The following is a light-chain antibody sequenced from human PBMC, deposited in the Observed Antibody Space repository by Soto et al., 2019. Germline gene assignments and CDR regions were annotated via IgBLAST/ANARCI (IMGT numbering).Light chain of an antibody. J-gene: IGLJ2*01. CDR1: SRDVGGYNY. V-gene: IGLV2-14*01. CDR3: SSYTSSSVV. CDR2: DVS. Sequence: QSALTQPASVSGSPGQSITISCTGTSRDVGGYNYVSWYQQHPGKAPKLMIYDVSNRPSGVSNRFSGSKSGNTASLTISGLQAEDEADYYCSSYTSSSVVFGGGTKLTV.